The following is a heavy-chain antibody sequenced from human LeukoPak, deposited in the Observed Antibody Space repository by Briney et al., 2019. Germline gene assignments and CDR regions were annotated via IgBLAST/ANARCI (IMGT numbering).Heavy chain of an antibody. CDR2: VYYSGST. CDR1: GGSISSGGYY. Sequence: SQTLSLTCTVSGGSISSGGYYWSWIRQHPGKGLEWIGYVYYSGSTYYNPSLKSRVTISVDTSKNQFSLKLSSVTAADTAVYYCARMPIRVGNFQRWGQGTLVTVSS. V-gene: IGHV4-31*03. CDR3: ARMPIRVGNFQR. J-gene: IGHJ1*01. D-gene: IGHD2-2*01.